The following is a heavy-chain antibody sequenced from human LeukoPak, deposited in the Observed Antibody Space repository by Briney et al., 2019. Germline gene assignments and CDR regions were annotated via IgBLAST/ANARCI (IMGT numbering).Heavy chain of an antibody. J-gene: IGHJ5*02. CDR2: ISGSGGST. CDR1: GFTFSSYG. V-gene: IGHV3-23*01. Sequence: GGTLRLSCAASGFTFSSYGMSWVHQAPGKGLEWVSAISGSGGSTYYADSVKGRFTISRDNAKNSLYLQMDSLRAEDTAVYYCARGGTWFDPWGQGTLVTVSS. CDR3: ARGGTWFDP. D-gene: IGHD3-16*01.